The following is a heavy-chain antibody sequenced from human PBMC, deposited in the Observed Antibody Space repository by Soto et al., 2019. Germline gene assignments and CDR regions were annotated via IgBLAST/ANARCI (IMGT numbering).Heavy chain of an antibody. Sequence: QVQLQESGPGLVKPSGTQSLTCVVSGDSISNNNWWSWVRQPPGKGLEWIGEIHHSGSTNYNPSLKSRVTISLDKSKNELSLKVRSVTAADTAVYYCARAGRAVDFDYWGQGALVTVSS. CDR2: IHHSGST. CDR1: GDSISNNNW. D-gene: IGHD6-19*01. V-gene: IGHV4-4*02. J-gene: IGHJ4*02. CDR3: ARAGRAVDFDY.